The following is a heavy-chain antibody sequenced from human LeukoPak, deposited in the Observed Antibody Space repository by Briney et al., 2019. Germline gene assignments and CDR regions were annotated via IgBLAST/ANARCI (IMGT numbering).Heavy chain of an antibody. CDR2: ISWNSGNI. D-gene: IGHD2-8*01. CDR3: AKDTGVPAHYNFYYMDV. Sequence: GGSLRLSCAASGFTYEDSYMQWARQAPGKGLEWVSGISWNSGNIGYADSVKGRFTISRDNAKNFVYLQMNSLRIEDSALYYCAKDTGVPAHYNFYYMDVWGEGTTVTVSS. J-gene: IGHJ6*03. V-gene: IGHV3-9*01. CDR1: GFTYEDSY.